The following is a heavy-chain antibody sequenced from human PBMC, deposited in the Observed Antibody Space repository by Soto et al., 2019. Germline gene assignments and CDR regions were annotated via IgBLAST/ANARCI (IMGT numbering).Heavy chain of an antibody. D-gene: IGHD5-12*01. CDR1: GFTFSTCS. CDR2: ISSSSSNI. V-gene: IGHV3-21*02. Sequence: EVQLVESGGGLVKPGGSLRLSCAASGFTFSTCSMNWVRQAPGKGLEWVSSISSSSSNIYYADSVKGRFTISRDNAKNSLYLKLNSLRADDTAVYYCAKAIGYAAATLAYWGQGTLVTVSS. CDR3: AKAIGYAAATLAY. J-gene: IGHJ4*02.